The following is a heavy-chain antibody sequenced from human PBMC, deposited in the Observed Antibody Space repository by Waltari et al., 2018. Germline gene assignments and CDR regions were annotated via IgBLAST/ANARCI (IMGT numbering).Heavy chain of an antibody. CDR2: INPNNGVT. D-gene: IGHD3-10*01. CDR1: GYTFAYYY. Sequence: QVQLVQSGAEVKKPGASVKVSCKASGYTFAYYYMPWVLQAPGQGLEWMGWINPNNGVTHYAQKFQGRVTVTRDTSINTGYMELSTLRSDDTAVYYCVRGGSGSYPWGYWGQGTLVTVSS. J-gene: IGHJ4*02. V-gene: IGHV1-2*02. CDR3: VRGGSGSYPWGY.